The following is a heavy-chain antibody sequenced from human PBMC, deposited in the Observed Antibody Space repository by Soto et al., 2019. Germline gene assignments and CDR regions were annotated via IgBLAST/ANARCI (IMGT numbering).Heavy chain of an antibody. V-gene: IGHV4-39*01. CDR2: IYYSGST. CDR3: ASDSSSSSYYYYYGMDV. CDR1: GGSISSSSYY. J-gene: IGHJ6*02. D-gene: IGHD6-6*01. Sequence: SETLSLTCTVSGGSISSSSYYCGWSRQPPGKGLEWIGSIYYSGSTYYNPSLKSRVTISVDTSKNQFSLKLSSVTAADTAVYYCASDSSSSSYYYYYGMDVWGQGTTVT.